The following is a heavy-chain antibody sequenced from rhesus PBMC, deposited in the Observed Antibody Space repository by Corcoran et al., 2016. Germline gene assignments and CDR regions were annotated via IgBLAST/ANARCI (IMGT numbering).Heavy chain of an antibody. D-gene: IGHD4-23*01. CDR2: INTGGGST. V-gene: IGHV3-8*01. CDR3: AKGPYRVPDY. J-gene: IGHJ4*01. Sequence: EVQLVESVGGLVQPGVSLRLSCTGSGFTLSSSYMYLVRQVPRKGLEWVSAINTGGGSTWYTDAVKGRFTISKENAKNTLYLQMDSLRAEDTAVYYCAKGPYRVPDYWGQGVLVTVSS. CDR1: GFTLSSSY.